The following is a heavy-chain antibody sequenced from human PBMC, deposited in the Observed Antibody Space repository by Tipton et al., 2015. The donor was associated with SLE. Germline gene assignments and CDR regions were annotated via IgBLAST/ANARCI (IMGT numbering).Heavy chain of an antibody. Sequence: TLSLTCTVSGGSISNHYWSWIRQPPGKGLEWIGYIYYSGSTNYNPSLKSRVTISVDTSKNQFSLKLSSVTAADTAVYYCARFIVVVIAGHWYFDLWGRGTPVTVSS. CDR3: ARFIVVVIAGHWYFDL. V-gene: IGHV4-59*11. CDR1: GGSISNHY. J-gene: IGHJ2*01. D-gene: IGHD2-21*01. CDR2: IYYSGST.